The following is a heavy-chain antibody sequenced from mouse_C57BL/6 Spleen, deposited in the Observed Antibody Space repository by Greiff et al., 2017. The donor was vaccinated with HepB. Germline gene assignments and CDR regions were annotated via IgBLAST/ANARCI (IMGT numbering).Heavy chain of an antibody. J-gene: IGHJ1*03. Sequence: EVQLVESGGGLVKPGGSLKLSCAASGFTFSSYAMSWVRQTPEKRLEWVATISDGGSYTYYPDNVKGRFTISRDNAKNNLYLQMSHLKSEDTAMYYCARSYSNHDWYFDVWGTGTTVTVSS. CDR2: ISDGGSYT. CDR1: GFTFSSYA. V-gene: IGHV5-4*01. D-gene: IGHD2-5*01. CDR3: ARSYSNHDWYFDV.